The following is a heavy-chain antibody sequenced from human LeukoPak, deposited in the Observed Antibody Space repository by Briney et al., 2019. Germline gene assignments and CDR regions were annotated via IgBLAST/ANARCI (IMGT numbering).Heavy chain of an antibody. D-gene: IGHD5-12*01. Sequence: PGGPLRLSCAASGFALRSYWMHWVRQAPGKGLVWDSRINSDGSSTSYADSVKGRFTISRDNAKNTLYLQMNSLSAEDTAVYYCARLSGYYYYYGMDVWGKGTTVTVSS. V-gene: IGHV3-74*01. J-gene: IGHJ6*04. CDR2: INSDGSST. CDR3: ARLSGYYYYYGMDV. CDR1: GFALRSYW.